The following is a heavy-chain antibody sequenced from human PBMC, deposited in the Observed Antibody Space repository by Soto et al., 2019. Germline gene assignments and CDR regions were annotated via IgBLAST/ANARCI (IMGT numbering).Heavy chain of an antibody. CDR3: ARSALGASVYFDY. D-gene: IGHD1-26*01. CDR2: IGSSSGTI. CDR1: GFTFSSYS. J-gene: IGHJ4*02. Sequence: EVQLVEAGGGLVQPGGSLRLSCAASGFTFSSYSMNWVRQAPGKGLEWVSYIGSSSGTIYYADSVKGRFTISRDNAKNSLYLQMNSLRDEDTAVYYCARSALGASVYFDYWGQGTLVTVSS. V-gene: IGHV3-48*02.